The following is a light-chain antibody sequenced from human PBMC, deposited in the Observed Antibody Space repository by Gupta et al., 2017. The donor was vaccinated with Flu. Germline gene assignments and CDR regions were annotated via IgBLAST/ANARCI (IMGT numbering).Light chain of an antibody. V-gene: IGKV3-15*01. CDR2: GVS. CDR3: HQYDDWPYS. CDR1: QSVSSK. J-gene: IGKJ2*03. Sequence: EIVMTQSPATLSVSPGERVTLSCRASQSVSSKVGWYRQKPGQAPRLLIYGVSTRATGIPARFSGSGSGTEFTLTISSLQSEDFAVYYCHQYDDWPYSFDQGTKLEIK.